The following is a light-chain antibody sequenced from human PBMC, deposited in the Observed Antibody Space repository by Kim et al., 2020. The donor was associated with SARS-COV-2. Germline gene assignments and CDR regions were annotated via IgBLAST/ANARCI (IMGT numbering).Light chain of an antibody. J-gene: IGKJ1*01. CDR2: GAS. V-gene: IGKV3-20*01. CDR3: QHYGSSPQT. Sequence: EIVLTQSPGTLSLSPGERATLSCRAGQTISSSYLAWYQQKPGQAPRLLIYGASSRATGIPDRFSGSGSGTDFTLTISRLEPEDFAVYYCQHYGSSPQTFGPGTKVDIK. CDR1: QTISSSY.